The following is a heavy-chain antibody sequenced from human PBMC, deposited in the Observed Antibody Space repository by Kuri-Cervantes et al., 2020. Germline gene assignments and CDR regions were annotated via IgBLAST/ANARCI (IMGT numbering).Heavy chain of an antibody. V-gene: IGHV3-30*04. D-gene: IGHD6-6*01. CDR2: ISYDGSNK. Sequence: GESLKISCAASGFPFITYAMHWVRQAPDKGLEWVAIISYDGSNKYYADSVKGRFTISRDNAKNSLYLQMNSLRAEDTAVYYCARDWEAARVFDYWGQGTLVTVSS. CDR3: ARDWEAARVFDY. J-gene: IGHJ4*02. CDR1: GFPFITYA.